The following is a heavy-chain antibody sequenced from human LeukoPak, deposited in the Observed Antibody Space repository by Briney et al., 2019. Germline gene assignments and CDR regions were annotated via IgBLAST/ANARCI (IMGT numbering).Heavy chain of an antibody. Sequence: GGSLRLSCAASGFTFNTYWMSWVRQAPGKGLEWVANIKQDGSEKYYVDSVKGRFTISRDNAKTSVDLQMNSLKPDDTAVYYCARDWSVRTGWYFDLWGRGTLVTVSS. V-gene: IGHV3-7*04. CDR3: ARDWSVRTGWYFDL. CDR2: IKQDGSEK. J-gene: IGHJ2*01. D-gene: IGHD3-3*01. CDR1: GFTFNTYW.